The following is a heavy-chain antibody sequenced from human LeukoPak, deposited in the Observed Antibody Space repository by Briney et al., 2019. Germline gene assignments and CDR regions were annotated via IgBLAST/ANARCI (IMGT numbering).Heavy chain of an antibody. CDR1: GFSLSTSGIC. CDR2: IDWDEDK. J-gene: IGHJ4*02. CDR3: ARDNGERGVATFDY. V-gene: IGHV2-70*11. D-gene: IGHD4-17*01. Sequence: SGPTLVNPTQTLTLTCTFSGFSLSTSGICVSWIRQPPGKALEWLARIDWDEDKHYSTSLKTRLTISKDTSKNQVVLTMTNMDPVDTATYYCARDNGERGVATFDYWGQGVLVTVSS.